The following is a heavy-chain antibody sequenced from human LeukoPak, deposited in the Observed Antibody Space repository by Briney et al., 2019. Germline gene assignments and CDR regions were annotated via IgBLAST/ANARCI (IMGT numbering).Heavy chain of an antibody. Sequence: GGSLRLSCATSGFTFSNFDMYWVRQAPGKGLEWVSLILFDESTRYYADSVRGRFTISRDISKNTVYLQMNSLRAEDTAIYYCAKSDVDTVMVIKHWGQGTLVTVSS. V-gene: IGHV3-30*02. CDR2: ILFDESTR. CDR1: GFTFSNFD. CDR3: AKSDVDTVMVIKH. J-gene: IGHJ4*02. D-gene: IGHD5-18*01.